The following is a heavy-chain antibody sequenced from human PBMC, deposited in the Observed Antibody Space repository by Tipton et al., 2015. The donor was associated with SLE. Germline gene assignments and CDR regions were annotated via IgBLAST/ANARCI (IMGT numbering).Heavy chain of an antibody. Sequence: TLSLTCIVSGGYISSDTYYWSWIRQPAGKGLEWIGRIHNTGSTNYNPSLKSRVTMSVHPSKRQFSLKLTSVTAADTAVYYCARRGSWWYFDLWGRGTLVTVSS. CDR1: GGYISSDTYY. V-gene: IGHV4-61*02. CDR2: IHNTGST. D-gene: IGHD1-26*01. CDR3: ARRGSWWYFDL. J-gene: IGHJ2*01.